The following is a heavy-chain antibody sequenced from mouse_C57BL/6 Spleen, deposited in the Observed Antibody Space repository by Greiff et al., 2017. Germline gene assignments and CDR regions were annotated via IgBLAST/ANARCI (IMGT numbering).Heavy chain of an antibody. Sequence: QVQLQQPGAELVMPGASVKLSCKASGYTFTSYWMHWVKQRPGQGLEWIGEIDPSDSYTNYNQKFKGKSALTVDKSSSTAYMQLSSLTSEDSAVYYCAREYGNYERVWAMDYWGQGTSVTVSS. CDR1: GYTFTSYW. V-gene: IGHV1-69*01. CDR3: AREYGNYERVWAMDY. D-gene: IGHD2-10*02. J-gene: IGHJ4*01. CDR2: IDPSDSYT.